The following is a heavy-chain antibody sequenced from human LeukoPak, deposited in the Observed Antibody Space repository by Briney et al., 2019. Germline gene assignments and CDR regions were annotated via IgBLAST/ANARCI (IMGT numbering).Heavy chain of an antibody. J-gene: IGHJ4*02. V-gene: IGHV3-7*03. Sequence: GGSLRLSCAASGFTFNNYWMSWVRQAPGKGLEWVANIKPDENEKFYVDSVKGRFTISSDNAKNSLYLQMNSLRAEDTALYYCTRSPDGFDYWGQGTLVTVSS. D-gene: IGHD1-14*01. CDR2: IKPDENEK. CDR3: TRSPDGFDY. CDR1: GFTFNNYW.